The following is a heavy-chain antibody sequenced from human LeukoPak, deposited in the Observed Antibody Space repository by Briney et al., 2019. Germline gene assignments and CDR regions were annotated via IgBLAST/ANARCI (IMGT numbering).Heavy chain of an antibody. CDR1: GFTFSSYA. CDR2: VSGGGHNT. CDR3: AKDRSSWYYPFDS. D-gene: IGHD3-3*01. V-gene: IGHV3-23*01. J-gene: IGHJ4*02. Sequence: GGSLRLSCVASGFTFSSYAMSWVRQAPGKGLKWVSVVSGGGHNTYYADSVKGRFTVSRDNSKRTVYLQMNSLRAEDTAVYYCAKDRSSWYYPFDSWGQGTLVTVSS.